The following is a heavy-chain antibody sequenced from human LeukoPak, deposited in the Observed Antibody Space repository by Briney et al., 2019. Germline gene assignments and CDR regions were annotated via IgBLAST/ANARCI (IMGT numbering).Heavy chain of an antibody. J-gene: IGHJ4*02. V-gene: IGHV4-30-2*01. CDR2: IYHSGST. Sequence: TLSLTCAVSGGSISSGGYSWSWIRQPPGKGLEWIGYIYHSGSTYYNPSLKSRVTISVDRSKNQFSLKLSSVTAADTAVYYCARGYCSGGSCYSFDYWGQGTLVTVSS. D-gene: IGHD2-15*01. CDR1: GGSISSGGYS. CDR3: ARGYCSGGSCYSFDY.